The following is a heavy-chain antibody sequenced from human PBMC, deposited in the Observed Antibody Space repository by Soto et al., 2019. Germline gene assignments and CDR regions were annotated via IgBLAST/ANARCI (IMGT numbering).Heavy chain of an antibody. CDR1: GYTFAGYY. D-gene: IGHD3-22*01. J-gene: IGHJ3*02. Sequence: ASVKVSCKASGYTFAGYYMHWVRQAPGQGLEWMGWINPNSGGTNYAQKFQGSVTMTRDTSISTAYMELSRLRSDDTAVYYCARDHYDSSGYIAFDIWGQGTMVTVSS. CDR3: ARDHYDSSGYIAFDI. V-gene: IGHV1-2*04. CDR2: INPNSGGT.